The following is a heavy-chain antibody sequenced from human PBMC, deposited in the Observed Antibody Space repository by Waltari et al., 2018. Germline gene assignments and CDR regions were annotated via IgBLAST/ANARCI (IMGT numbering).Heavy chain of an antibody. CDR1: GFPFSPFA. Sequence: EVQLLESGGDLIEPGGSLRLSCAASGFPFSPFAMTWVRQAQGKGLEWVSSISGSGGTSYYTDSVTGRFTVSRDNSDNTLYLQMNNLRADDTGIYYCAKDRGSGRIFFDSWGRGTLVVVSS. V-gene: IGHV3-23*01. CDR2: ISGSGGTS. J-gene: IGHJ4*02. D-gene: IGHD3-10*01. CDR3: AKDRGSGRIFFDS.